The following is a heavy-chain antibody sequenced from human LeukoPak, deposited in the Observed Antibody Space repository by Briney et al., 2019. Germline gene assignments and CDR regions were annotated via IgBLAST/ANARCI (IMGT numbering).Heavy chain of an antibody. CDR1: GFTFSSYA. D-gene: IGHD2-2*01. Sequence: GGSLRLSCAASGFTFSSYAMSWVRQAPGQGLEWVSAISGSGGSTYYADSVKGRFTISRDNSKNTLYLQMNSLRAEDTAVYYCAKGYCSSTSCYPYYFDYWGQGTLVTVSS. CDR3: AKGYCSSTSCYPYYFDY. CDR2: ISGSGGST. J-gene: IGHJ4*02. V-gene: IGHV3-23*01.